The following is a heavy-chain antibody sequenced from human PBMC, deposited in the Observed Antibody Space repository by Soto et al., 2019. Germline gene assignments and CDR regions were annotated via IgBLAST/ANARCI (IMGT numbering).Heavy chain of an antibody. CDR1: GGSISSYY. V-gene: IGHV4-59*01. Sequence: SETLSLTCTVSGGSISSYYWSWIRQPPGKGLEWIGYIYYSGSTNYNPSLKSRVTISVDTSKNQFSLKLSSVTAADTAVYYCARDIGGYYDSSSYANWSQGTLVTVS. CDR2: IYYSGST. CDR3: ARDIGGYYDSSSYAN. D-gene: IGHD3-22*01. J-gene: IGHJ4*02.